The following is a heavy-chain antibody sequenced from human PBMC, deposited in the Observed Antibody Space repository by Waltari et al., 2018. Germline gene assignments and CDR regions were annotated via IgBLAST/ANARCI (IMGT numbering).Heavy chain of an antibody. D-gene: IGHD6-19*01. V-gene: IGHV3-53*01. Sequence: EVQLVESGGGLIQPGGSLRLSGEASGFTFRSNYMSWVRQAPGKGLEWVSVIYSDGRTVYADSVKGRFTISRDNLKNTVDLQMSSLRADDTAVYYCARNKGWYGDGYFDYWGQGTLVSVSS. CDR3: ARNKGWYGDGYFDY. CDR2: IYSDGRT. J-gene: IGHJ4*02. CDR1: GFTFRSNY.